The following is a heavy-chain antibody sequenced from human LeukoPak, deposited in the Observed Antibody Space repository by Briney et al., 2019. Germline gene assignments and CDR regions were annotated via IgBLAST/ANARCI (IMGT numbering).Heavy chain of an antibody. J-gene: IGHJ5*02. CDR2: IDPSDSYT. V-gene: IGHV5-10-1*01. CDR3: ARPNPPLTMVGPNWFDP. Sequence: GESLKISCKGSGYSFTSYWIGWVRQMPGKGLEWMGRIDPSDSYTNYSPSFQGHVTISADKSISTAYLQWSSLKASDTAMYYCARPNPPLTMVGPNWFDPWGQGTLVTVSS. D-gene: IGHD4/OR15-4a*01. CDR1: GYSFTSYW.